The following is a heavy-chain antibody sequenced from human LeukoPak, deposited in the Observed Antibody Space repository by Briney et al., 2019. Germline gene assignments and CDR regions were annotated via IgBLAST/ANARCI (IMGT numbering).Heavy chain of an antibody. CDR1: GFTFSDYG. Sequence: GGSLRLSCAASGFTFSDYGMSWVRQIPGKGLEWVSTICGDCGNTHYADSVKGRFTISRDNSKNTLYLQMNSLRAEDTAAYYCARDVSGDLGVADYWGQGTLVTVSS. D-gene: IGHD2-21*02. V-gene: IGHV3-23*01. J-gene: IGHJ4*02. CDR3: ARDVSGDLGVADY. CDR2: ICGDCGNT.